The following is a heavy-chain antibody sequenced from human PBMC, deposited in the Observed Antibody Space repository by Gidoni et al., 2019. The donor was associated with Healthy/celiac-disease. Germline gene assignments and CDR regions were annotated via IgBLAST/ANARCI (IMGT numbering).Heavy chain of an antibody. CDR2: INHRGGT. J-gene: IGHJ4*02. D-gene: IGHD6-19*01. Sequence: QVQLQQWGAGLLKPSETLSLTCAVYGGSFSGYYWSWIRQPPGKGLVGIGEINHRGGTNYNPSLKSRVTISVDTSKNQFSLKLSSVTAADTAVYYCATREAVAGFEFDYWGQGPLVTVSS. CDR1: GGSFSGYY. V-gene: IGHV4-34*01. CDR3: ATREAVAGFEFDY.